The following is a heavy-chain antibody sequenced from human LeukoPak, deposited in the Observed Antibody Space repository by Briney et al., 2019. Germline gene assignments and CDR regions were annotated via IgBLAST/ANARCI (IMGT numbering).Heavy chain of an antibody. CDR3: ARDGRFGEIYYGMDV. V-gene: IGHV3-66*01. CDR1: GFTVSSNY. CDR2: IYSGGST. J-gene: IGHJ6*02. Sequence: GWSLRLSCAASGFTVSSNYMSWVRQAPGKGLEWVSVIYSGGSTYYADSVKGRFTISRDNSKNTLYLQMNSLRAEDTAVYYCARDGRFGEIYYGMDVWGQGTTVTVSS. D-gene: IGHD3-10*01.